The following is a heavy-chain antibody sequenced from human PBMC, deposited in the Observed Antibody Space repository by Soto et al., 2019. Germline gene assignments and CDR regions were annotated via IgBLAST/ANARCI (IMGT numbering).Heavy chain of an antibody. D-gene: IGHD5-12*01. Sequence: QITLKESGPTLVKPTQPLTLTCTFSGFSLSTSGVGVGWIRQPPGKALEWLALIYWDDDKRYSPSLKSRLTITKDTPKNQVVLTMTNMDPVDTATYYCAHRLGNRLVEERGDAFDIWGQGTMVTVSS. J-gene: IGHJ3*02. V-gene: IGHV2-5*02. CDR2: IYWDDDK. CDR3: AHRLGNRLVEERGDAFDI. CDR1: GFSLSTSGVG.